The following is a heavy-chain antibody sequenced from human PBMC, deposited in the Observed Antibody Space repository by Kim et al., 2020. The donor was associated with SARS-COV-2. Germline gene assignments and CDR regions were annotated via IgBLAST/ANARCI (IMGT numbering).Heavy chain of an antibody. J-gene: IGHJ6*02. Sequence: DSVKGRFTIARDNSKNALYLKMNGLRAENTAVYYCAKVGELKYYYYGMDVWGQGTTVTVSS. D-gene: IGHD1-26*01. V-gene: IGHV3-33*06. CDR3: AKVGELKYYYYGMDV.